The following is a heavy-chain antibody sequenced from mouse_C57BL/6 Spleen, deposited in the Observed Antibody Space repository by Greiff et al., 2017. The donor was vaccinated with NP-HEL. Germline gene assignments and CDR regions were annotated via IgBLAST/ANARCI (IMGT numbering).Heavy chain of an antibody. D-gene: IGHD1-1*01. CDR1: GFSLTNYG. CDR2: VWSGGST. J-gene: IGHJ3*01. Sequence: QVQLKQSGPGLVQPSQSLSITCTVSGFSLTNYGVHWVRQSPGKGLEWLGVVWSGGSTDYNAAFISRLSISKDNSKSQVFFKMNSLQADDTAIYYCARGDHYDGSSYGFAYWGQGTLVTVSA. CDR3: ARGDHYDGSSYGFAY. V-gene: IGHV2-2*01.